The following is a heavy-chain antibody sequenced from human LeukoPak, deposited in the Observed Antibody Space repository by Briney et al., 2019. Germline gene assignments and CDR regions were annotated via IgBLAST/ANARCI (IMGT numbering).Heavy chain of an antibody. J-gene: IGHJ4*02. D-gene: IGHD6-13*01. CDR3: AREYSSSWYGGYYFGY. CDR2: INHSGST. CDR1: GGSFSGYY. Sequence: KPSETLSLTCAVYGGSFSGYYWSWIRQPPGKGLEWIGEINHSGSTNYNPSLKSRVTISVDTSKNQFSLKLSSVTAADTTVYYCAREYSSSWYGGYYFGYWGQGTLVTASS. V-gene: IGHV4-34*01.